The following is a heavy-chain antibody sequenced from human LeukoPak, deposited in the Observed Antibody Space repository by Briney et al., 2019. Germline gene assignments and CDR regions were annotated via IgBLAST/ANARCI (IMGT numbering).Heavy chain of an antibody. CDR2: ISLSGNYT. V-gene: IGHV3-11*06. CDR3: ASDEGNYFDY. Sequence: GGSLRLSCAASGFTFSDYYMSWIRQAPGKGLEWVSYISLSGNYTKYADSVKGRFTISRDNARNSLFLQMNSLRAEDTAIYYCASDEGNYFDYWGQGTLVTVSS. CDR1: GFTFSDYY. J-gene: IGHJ4*02.